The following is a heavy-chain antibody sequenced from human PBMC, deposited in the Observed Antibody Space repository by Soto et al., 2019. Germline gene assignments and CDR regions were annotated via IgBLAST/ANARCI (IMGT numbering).Heavy chain of an antibody. CDR3: ARVPVGYCSSTSCYYYYYGMDV. D-gene: IGHD2-2*01. CDR2: TYYRSKWYN. J-gene: IGHJ6*02. V-gene: IGHV6-1*01. CDR1: GDSVSSNSAA. Sequence: QTLSLTCAISGDSVSSNSAAWNWIRQSPSRGLEWLGRTYYRSKWYNDYAVSVKSRITINPDTSKNQFSLQLNSVTPEDTAVYYCARVPVGYCSSTSCYYYYYGMDVWGQGTTVTVSS.